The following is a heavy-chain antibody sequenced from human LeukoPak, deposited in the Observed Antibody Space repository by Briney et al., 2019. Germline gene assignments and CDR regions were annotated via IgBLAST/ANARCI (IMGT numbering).Heavy chain of an antibody. CDR1: GGSFSGYY. CDR2: IYYSGST. CDR3: ARDTAAMTT. Sequence: SETLSLTCAVYGGSFSGYYWSWIRQHPGKGLEWIGYIYYSGSTYYNPSLKSRVTISVDTSKNQFSLKLSSVTAADTAVYYCARDTAAMTTWGQGTLVTVSS. V-gene: IGHV4-31*11. D-gene: IGHD4-11*01. J-gene: IGHJ5*02.